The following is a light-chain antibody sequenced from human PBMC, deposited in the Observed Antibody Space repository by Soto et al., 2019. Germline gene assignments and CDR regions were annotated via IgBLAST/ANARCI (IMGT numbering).Light chain of an antibody. V-gene: IGKV3-20*01. CDR1: QSVSSSY. CDR3: QQYGSSPPVT. CDR2: GAS. Sequence: EIVLTQSPGTLSLSPGERATLSCRASQSVSSSYLAWYQQKPGQAPRLLIYGASSRSTGIPDRVSGSGSGTDFTLTISRLEPEDFAVYYCQQYGSSPPVTFCQGTRLEI. J-gene: IGKJ5*01.